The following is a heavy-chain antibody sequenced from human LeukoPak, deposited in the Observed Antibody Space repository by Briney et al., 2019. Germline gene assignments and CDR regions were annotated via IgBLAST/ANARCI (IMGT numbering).Heavy chain of an antibody. Sequence: SETLSLTCTDPGGSINSSYWCWSRQPPGKGLEWIGFIYYSGNTNYNPSLKSRVTISVDTSKNQFSLRLSSVTAADTAVYYCASRPARRSPFVYWGQGTLVTVSS. CDR3: ASRPARRSPFVY. V-gene: IGHV4-59*08. CDR2: IYYSGNT. J-gene: IGHJ4*02. CDR1: GGSINSSY.